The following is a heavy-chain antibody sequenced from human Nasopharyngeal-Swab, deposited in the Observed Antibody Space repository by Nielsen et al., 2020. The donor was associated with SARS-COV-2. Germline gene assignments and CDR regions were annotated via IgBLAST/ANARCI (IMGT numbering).Heavy chain of an antibody. V-gene: IGHV4-39*01. CDR1: GGSISSSSSY. Sequence: SQTLSLTCGVSGGSISSSSSYWGWIRQPPGKGLEWIGSIYYSGSTYYTPSLKSRVTISVDTSKNQFSLKLRSVTAADTAVYYCARAGVDPLTGSSGGCFDYWGQGTLVTVSS. CDR3: ARAGVDPLTGSSGGCFDY. J-gene: IGHJ4*02. D-gene: IGHD3-9*01. CDR2: IYYSGST.